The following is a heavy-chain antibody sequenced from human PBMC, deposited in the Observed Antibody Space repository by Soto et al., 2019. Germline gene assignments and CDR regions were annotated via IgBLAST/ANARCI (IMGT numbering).Heavy chain of an antibody. J-gene: IGHJ5*02. CDR2: IYYSGST. CDR3: ARERGYSGYGWFDP. Sequence: LSLTCTVSGGSISSYYWSWIRQPPGKGLEWIGYIYYSGSTNYNPSLKSRVTISVDTSKNQFSLKLSSVTAADTAVYYCARERGYSGYGWFDPWGQGTLVTVSS. D-gene: IGHD5-12*01. CDR1: GGSISSYY. V-gene: IGHV4-59*01.